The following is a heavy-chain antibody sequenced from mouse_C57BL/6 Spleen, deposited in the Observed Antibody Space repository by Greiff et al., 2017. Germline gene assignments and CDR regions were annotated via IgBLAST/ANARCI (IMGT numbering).Heavy chain of an antibody. Sequence: QVQLQQSGAELVRPGASVTLSCKASGYTFTDYEMHWVKQTPVHGLEWIGAIDPETGGTAYNQKFKGKAILTADKSSSTAYMELRSLTSEDSAVYYCTRSEGDYAMDYWGQGTSVTCSS. V-gene: IGHV1-15*01. CDR2: IDPETGGT. CDR1: GYTFTDYE. CDR3: TRSEGDYAMDY. J-gene: IGHJ4*01.